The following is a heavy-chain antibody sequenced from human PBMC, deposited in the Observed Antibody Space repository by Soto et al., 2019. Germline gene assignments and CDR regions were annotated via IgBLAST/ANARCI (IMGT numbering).Heavy chain of an antibody. CDR3: ARDGYSSGWYVY. V-gene: IGHV1-8*01. Sequence: ASVKVSCKASGYTFTSYDINWVRQATGQGLEWMGWMNPNSGNTGYAQKFQGRVTMTRDTSISTAYMELRSLRSDDTAVYYCARDGYSSGWYVYWGQGTLVTVSS. CDR1: GYTFTSYD. D-gene: IGHD6-19*01. CDR2: MNPNSGNT. J-gene: IGHJ4*02.